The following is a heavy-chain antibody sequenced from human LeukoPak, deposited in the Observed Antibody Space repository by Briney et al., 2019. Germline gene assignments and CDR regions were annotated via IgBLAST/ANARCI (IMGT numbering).Heavy chain of an antibody. CDR1: GHTFTSNY. V-gene: IGHV1-46*01. Sequence: ASVKVSCKASGHTFTSNYIHWVRQAPGQGLEWMGMIYPRDGSTSYAQKLQGRVTVTRDTSTSTVHMELSGLRSEDTAVYYCARDQEAFDYWGQGTLVTVSS. J-gene: IGHJ4*02. CDR2: IYPRDGST. CDR3: ARDQEAFDY.